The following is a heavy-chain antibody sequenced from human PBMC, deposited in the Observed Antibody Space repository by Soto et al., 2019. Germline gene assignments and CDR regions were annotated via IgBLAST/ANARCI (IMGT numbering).Heavy chain of an antibody. J-gene: IGHJ5*02. CDR2: IYYSGSS. CDR1: GRSIRSSSYY. Sequence: SDTLSLTCTVSGRSIRSSSYYWGWFRPPPGKGLEWIGSIYYSGSSYYNPSLTSRVTIAVDTSKNQCSLKLRSVTAEDTAVYYFAKLNVDPWGQGTLVTVSS. CDR3: AKLNVDP. D-gene: IGHD6-6*01. V-gene: IGHV4-39*01.